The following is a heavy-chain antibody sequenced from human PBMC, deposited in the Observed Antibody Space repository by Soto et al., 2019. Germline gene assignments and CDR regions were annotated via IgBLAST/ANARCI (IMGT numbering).Heavy chain of an antibody. V-gene: IGHV4-31*03. J-gene: IGHJ4*02. Sequence: SETLSLTCTVSGGSTSSGGYYWSWIRQHPGKGLEWVGYIYYSGSTYYNPSLKSRVTISVDTSKNQFSLKLSSVTAADTAVYYCARAYYDYVWGSYRRLYFDYWGQGTLVTVSS. D-gene: IGHD3-16*02. CDR1: GGSTSSGGYY. CDR3: ARAYYDYVWGSYRRLYFDY. CDR2: IYYSGST.